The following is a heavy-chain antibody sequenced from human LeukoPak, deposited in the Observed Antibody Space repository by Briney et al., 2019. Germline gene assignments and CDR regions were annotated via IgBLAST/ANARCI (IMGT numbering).Heavy chain of an antibody. V-gene: IGHV3-21*01. Sequence: PGESLRLSCAASGFVFSSYSLNWVRQAPGKGPEWVSCIASNSEYTHYADSVKGRFAISRDSAKNSLYLQMNSLRAEDTAVYYCARDYDLQRYFDYWGQGTLVTVSS. D-gene: IGHD3-3*01. CDR1: GFVFSSYS. CDR3: ARDYDLQRYFDY. CDR2: IASNSEYT. J-gene: IGHJ4*02.